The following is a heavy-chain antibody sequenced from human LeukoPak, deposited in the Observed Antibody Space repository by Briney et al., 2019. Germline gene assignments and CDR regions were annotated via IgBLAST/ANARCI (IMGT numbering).Heavy chain of an antibody. Sequence: LETLSLTCTVSGGSISSSSYYWGWLRQPPGKGLEWIGSIYYSGSTYYNPSLKSRVTISVDTSKNQFSLKLSSVTAADTAVYYCAREIAVAGTPFDYWGQGTLVTVSS. CDR1: GGSISSSSYY. CDR3: AREIAVAGTPFDY. D-gene: IGHD6-19*01. V-gene: IGHV4-39*07. CDR2: IYYSGST. J-gene: IGHJ4*02.